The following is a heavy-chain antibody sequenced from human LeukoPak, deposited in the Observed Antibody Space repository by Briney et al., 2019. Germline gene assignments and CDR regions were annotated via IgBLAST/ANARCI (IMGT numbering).Heavy chain of an antibody. CDR1: GFTFTTFW. CDR2: INPDGSTT. D-gene: IGHD3-16*01. V-gene: IGHV3-74*01. CDR3: ARDLRGSPDR. Sequence: GGSLRLSCSASGFTFTTFWINWVRHVPGKGLVWVSLINPDGSTTTYADSVEGRFTISRDNAKNTVYLQMNSLGGEDTAIYYCARDLRGSPDRWGQGTLVTVSS. J-gene: IGHJ5*02.